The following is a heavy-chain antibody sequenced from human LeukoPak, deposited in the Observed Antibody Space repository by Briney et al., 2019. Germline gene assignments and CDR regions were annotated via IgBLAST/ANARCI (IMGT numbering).Heavy chain of an antibody. D-gene: IGHD1-26*01. V-gene: IGHV3-23*01. Sequence: GGSLRLSCAASGFIFSNYGMTWVRQAPGKGLEWVSIINYSGTDTYYADSVKGRFTISRDNSKNTLYLQMNSLRGEGTAVDYCAKGRQLRRSDAFDIWGQGTMVTVSS. J-gene: IGHJ3*02. CDR3: AKGRQLRRSDAFDI. CDR2: INYSGTDT. CDR1: GFIFSNYG.